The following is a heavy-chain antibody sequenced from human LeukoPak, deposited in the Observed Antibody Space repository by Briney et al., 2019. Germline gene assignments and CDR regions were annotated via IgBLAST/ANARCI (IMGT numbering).Heavy chain of an antibody. J-gene: IGHJ4*02. V-gene: IGHV1-3*01. Sequence: ASVKVSCKASGYTFTSYAMHWVRQAPGQRLEWMGWINAGNGNTKYPQKFQGRVTITRDTSASTAYMELSSLRSEDTAVYYCARETDYWGQGTLVTVSS. CDR1: GYTFTSYA. CDR2: INAGNGNT. CDR3: ARETDY.